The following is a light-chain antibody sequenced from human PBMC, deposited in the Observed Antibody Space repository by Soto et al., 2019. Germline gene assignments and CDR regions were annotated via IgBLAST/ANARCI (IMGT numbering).Light chain of an antibody. CDR1: SIDVGGYNY. Sequence: QSALTQPASVSGSPGQSITISCTGTSIDVGGYNYVSWYQQHPGKAPKLMIYEVSNRPSGVSNRFSGSKSGNTASLTISGLQAEDDADYYCSSFTSINTWVFGGGTKLIVL. J-gene: IGLJ3*02. CDR2: EVS. V-gene: IGLV2-14*01. CDR3: SSFTSINTWV.